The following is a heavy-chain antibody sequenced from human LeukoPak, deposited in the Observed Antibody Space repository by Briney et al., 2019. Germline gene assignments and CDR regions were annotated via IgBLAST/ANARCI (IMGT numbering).Heavy chain of an antibody. D-gene: IGHD3-10*01. Sequence: GGSLRLSCAASGFTFSSYSMNWVRQAPGKGLEWVSSISSSSSYIYYADSVKGRFTISRDNAKNSLYLQMNSLRAEDTAVYYCARDAGFGESREAYYYYYMDVWGKGTTVTVSS. CDR1: GFTFSSYS. V-gene: IGHV3-21*01. CDR3: ARDAGFGESREAYYYYYMDV. J-gene: IGHJ6*03. CDR2: ISSSSSYI.